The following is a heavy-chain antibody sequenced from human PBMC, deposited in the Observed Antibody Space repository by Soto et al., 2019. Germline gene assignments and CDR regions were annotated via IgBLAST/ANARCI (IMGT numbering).Heavy chain of an antibody. CDR2: VIPLFGAA. CDR1: GGTFSNYG. Sequence: SVKVSCKASGGTFSNYGINWVRQAPGQGIEWMGGVIPLFGAANYAQKFQGRVTITADASTSMVYMQLSSLRSEDTAVYYCAREQHDPYDGSGYYFTWFDPWGQGTLVTVSS. V-gene: IGHV1-69*13. J-gene: IGHJ5*02. CDR3: AREQHDPYDGSGYYFTWFDP. D-gene: IGHD3-22*01.